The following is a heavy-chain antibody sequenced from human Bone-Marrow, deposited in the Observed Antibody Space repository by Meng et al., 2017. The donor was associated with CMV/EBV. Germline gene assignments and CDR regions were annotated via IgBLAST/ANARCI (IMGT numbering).Heavy chain of an antibody. J-gene: IGHJ4*02. V-gene: IGHV4-34*01. D-gene: IGHD3-3*01. CDR1: GGSFSGYY. Sequence: GSLRLSCAVYGGSFSGYYWSWIRQPPGKGLEWIGEINHSGSTNYNPSLKSRVTISVDTSKNQFSLKLSSVTAADTAVYYCARGLRFYFWSCYIDYWGQGTLVTVSS. CDR2: INHSGST. CDR3: ARGLRFYFWSCYIDY.